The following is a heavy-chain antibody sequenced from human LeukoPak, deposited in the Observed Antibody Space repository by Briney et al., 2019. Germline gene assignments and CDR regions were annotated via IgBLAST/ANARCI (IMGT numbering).Heavy chain of an antibody. Sequence: SETLSLTCTVSGYSISSGYYWGWIRQPPGKGLEWIGSIYHSGSTYYNPSLKSRVTISVDTSKNQFSLKLSSVTAADTAVYYRARATYYYDSSGYWTLEFDFDIWGQGTMVTVSS. D-gene: IGHD3-22*01. J-gene: IGHJ3*02. CDR3: ARATYYYDSSGYWTLEFDFDI. V-gene: IGHV4-38-2*02. CDR1: GYSISSGYY. CDR2: IYHSGST.